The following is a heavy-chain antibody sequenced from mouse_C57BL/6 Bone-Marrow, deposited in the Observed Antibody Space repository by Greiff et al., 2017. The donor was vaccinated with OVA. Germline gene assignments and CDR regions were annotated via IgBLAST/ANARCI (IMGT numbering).Heavy chain of an antibody. Sequence: QVQLQQPGAELVKPGASVKLSCKASGYTFTSYWMHWVKQRPGRGLEWIGRFDPNSGGTKYNEKFKSKATLTVDKPSSKAYMQLSRLTSEDSSVYECARGVARRKNYAMDYWGQGTSVTVSS. D-gene: IGHD1-1*02. J-gene: IGHJ4*01. CDR1: GYTFTSYW. V-gene: IGHV1-72*01. CDR3: ARGVARRKNYAMDY. CDR2: FDPNSGGT.